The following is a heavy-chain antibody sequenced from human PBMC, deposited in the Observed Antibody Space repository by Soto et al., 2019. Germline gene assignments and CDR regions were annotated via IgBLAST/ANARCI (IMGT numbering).Heavy chain of an antibody. J-gene: IGHJ6*02. Sequence: EVQLVESGGGLVQPGGSLRLSCAASGFSFSTYSMNWVRQAPGKGLEWVSYISSRSYTIYYVDSVKGRFTISRDNAKNSLYLQMNSLRDEDTGVYYCARGGSSSDNGMDVWGQGTTVTVSS. CDR3: ARGGSSSDNGMDV. D-gene: IGHD6-6*01. CDR2: ISSRSYTI. CDR1: GFSFSTYS. V-gene: IGHV3-48*02.